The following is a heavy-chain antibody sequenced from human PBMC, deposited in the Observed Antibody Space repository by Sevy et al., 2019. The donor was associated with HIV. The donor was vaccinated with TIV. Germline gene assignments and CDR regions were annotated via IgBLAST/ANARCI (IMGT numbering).Heavy chain of an antibody. CDR1: GFTFTDYA. CDR3: TQRKRAQSVFDY. CDR2: FKRNADGGTL. V-gene: IGHV3-49*04. D-gene: IGHD1-1*01. J-gene: IGHJ4*02. Sequence: CLRLSCTASGFTFTDYAMNWVRQSPGKGLEWVAFFKRNADGGTLDHAASVKGRFTISRDDSKNIAYLQMNDLKTEETGVYYCTQRKRAQSVFDYWGQGAMVTVSS.